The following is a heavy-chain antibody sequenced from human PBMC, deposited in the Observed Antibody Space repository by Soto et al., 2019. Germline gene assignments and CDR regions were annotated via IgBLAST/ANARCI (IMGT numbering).Heavy chain of an antibody. D-gene: IGHD4-17*01. CDR3: ARTRRTETTFYYSSYTDV. Sequence: SETLSLTCAVYGGSLSGYYWSWIRQPPGKGLEWIGEINHSGRINYNPSLKSRVTISLDTSKNQFSLKLSSVTAADTAVYYCARTRRTETTFYYSSYTDVWGKGTTVTVSS. V-gene: IGHV4-34*01. CDR2: INHSGRI. CDR1: GGSLSGYY. J-gene: IGHJ6*03.